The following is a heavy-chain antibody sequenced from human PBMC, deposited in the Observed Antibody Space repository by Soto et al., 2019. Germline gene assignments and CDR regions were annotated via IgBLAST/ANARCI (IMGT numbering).Heavy chain of an antibody. J-gene: IGHJ3*02. CDR2: IGYDGSKK. D-gene: IGHD4-17*01. CDR1: GFTFSRFG. Sequence: QVQLVESGGGVVQPGTSLRLSCAASGFTFSRFGMHWVRQAPGKGLEWVAVIGYDGSKKYYADCVKGRFTISRDNSKNALYLQMNSLRAEDPAVYYCARGRGGSYGGNVAHFDIWGQGTLVTVSS. V-gene: IGHV3-33*01. CDR3: ARGRGGSYGGNVAHFDI.